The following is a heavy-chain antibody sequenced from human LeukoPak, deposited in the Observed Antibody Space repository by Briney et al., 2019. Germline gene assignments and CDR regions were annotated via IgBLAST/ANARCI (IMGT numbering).Heavy chain of an antibody. V-gene: IGHV3-15*01. CDR2: IKSNTDGGTT. CDR3: AKYDTSVNFDY. D-gene: IGHD3-22*01. Sequence: KPGGSLRLSCVASGFTFPNAWMSWVRQAPGKRLEWVGHIKSNTDGGTTDYSAPVRGRFIISRDDSKHTLYLQMNSLKTDDTAVYYCAKYDTSVNFDYWGQGTLVTVSS. CDR1: GFTFPNAW. J-gene: IGHJ4*02.